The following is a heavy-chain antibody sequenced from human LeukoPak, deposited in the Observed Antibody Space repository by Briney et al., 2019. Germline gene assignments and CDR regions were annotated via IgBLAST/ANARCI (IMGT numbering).Heavy chain of an antibody. D-gene: IGHD3-3*01. CDR2: INHSGST. V-gene: IGHV4-34*01. CDR3: ARVATTGDFWSGYLNWFDP. Sequence: SETLSLTCAVYGGSFSGYYWSWIRQPPGKGLEWIGEINHSGSTNYNPSLKSRVTISVDTSKNQFSLKLSSVTAEDTAVYYCARVATTGDFWSGYLNWFDPWGQGTLVTVSS. J-gene: IGHJ5*02. CDR1: GGSFSGYY.